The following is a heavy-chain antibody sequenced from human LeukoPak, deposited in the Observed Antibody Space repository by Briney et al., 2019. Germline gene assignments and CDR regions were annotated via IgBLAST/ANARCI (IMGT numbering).Heavy chain of an antibody. J-gene: IGHJ4*02. V-gene: IGHV4-59*01. CDR3: ARSGRGGSYYTGY. CDR2: IYYSGST. Sequence: SETLSLTCTVSGGSLSSYYWSWIRQPPGKGLEWIGYIYYSGSTNYNPSLTSRVTISVDTSKNQFSLKLSSVTAADTAVYYCARSGRGGSYYTGYWGQATLVTVSS. D-gene: IGHD1-26*01. CDR1: GGSLSSYY.